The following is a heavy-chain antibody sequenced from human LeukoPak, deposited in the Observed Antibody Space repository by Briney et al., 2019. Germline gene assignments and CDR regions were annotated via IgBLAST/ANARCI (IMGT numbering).Heavy chain of an antibody. CDR2: IIPIFGTA. J-gene: IGHJ4*02. Sequence: GASVKVSCKASGDTFSNYAISWVRQTPGQGLEWMGGIIPIFGTAKYAQKFQGRVTITADTSTSTAYMELRSLRSDDTAVYYCARAPESLIILSSTNDYWGQGTLVTVSS. V-gene: IGHV1-69*06. D-gene: IGHD2-2*01. CDR3: ARAPESLIILSSTNDY. CDR1: GDTFSNYA.